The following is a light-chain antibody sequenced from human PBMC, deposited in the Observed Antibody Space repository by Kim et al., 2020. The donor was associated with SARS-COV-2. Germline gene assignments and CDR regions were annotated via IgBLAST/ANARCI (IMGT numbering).Light chain of an antibody. Sequence: GGTVTLTCGPRTGAVTYGGHYPFWVQQKPGQAPRSLIYDTSNKQSWTPARFSGFLFGGKAALTLSNAQPEDEADYYCLLSYDGVRVFGGGTRLTVL. CDR3: LLSYDGVRV. CDR1: TGAVTYGGHY. V-gene: IGLV7-46*01. J-gene: IGLJ3*02. CDR2: DTS.